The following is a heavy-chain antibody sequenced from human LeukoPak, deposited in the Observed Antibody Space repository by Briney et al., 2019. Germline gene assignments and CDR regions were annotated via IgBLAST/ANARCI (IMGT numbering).Heavy chain of an antibody. D-gene: IGHD6-13*01. CDR2: IKEDGSEK. V-gene: IGHV3-7*01. Sequence: GGSLSLSRAASGFSFSNYWMSWVRQAPGKGLEWVANIKEDGSEKYYVDSVKGRFTISRDNARNSLYLQMNSLRAEDTAVYYCASGRQLGYWGQGTLVTVSS. J-gene: IGHJ4*02. CDR1: GFSFSNYW. CDR3: ASGRQLGY.